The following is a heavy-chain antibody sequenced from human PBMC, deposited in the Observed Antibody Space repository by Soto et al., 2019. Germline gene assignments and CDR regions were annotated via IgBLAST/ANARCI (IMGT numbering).Heavy chain of an antibody. Sequence: QVQLVESGGGVVQPGRSLRLSCAASGFTFSSYGMHWVRQAPGKGLEWVAVIWYDGSNKYYADSVKGRFTISRDNSKNTLYLQMNSLRAEDTAVYDCARDEEGWQQLSNYYGMDVWGQGTTVTVSS. V-gene: IGHV3-33*01. D-gene: IGHD6-13*01. CDR2: IWYDGSNK. CDR1: GFTFSSYG. CDR3: ARDEEGWQQLSNYYGMDV. J-gene: IGHJ6*02.